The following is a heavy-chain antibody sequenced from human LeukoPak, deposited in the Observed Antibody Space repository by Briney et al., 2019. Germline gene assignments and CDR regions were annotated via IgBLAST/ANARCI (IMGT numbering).Heavy chain of an antibody. D-gene: IGHD3-22*01. V-gene: IGHV4-59*11. Sequence: SETLSLTCTVSGGSISSHYWNWIRQPPGKGLEWIGYIYYSGSTNYNPSLKSRVTISVDTSKNQFSLKLSSVTAADTAVYYCARDDYYDSSGYSLKYWGQGTLVTVSS. CDR2: IYYSGST. CDR3: ARDDYYDSSGYSLKY. J-gene: IGHJ4*02. CDR1: GGSISSHY.